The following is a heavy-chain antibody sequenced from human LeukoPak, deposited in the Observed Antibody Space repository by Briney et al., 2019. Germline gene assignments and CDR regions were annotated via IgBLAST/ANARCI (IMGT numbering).Heavy chain of an antibody. J-gene: IGHJ1*01. CDR3: AKDRYGGNSVIFSEYFQH. CDR2: IRYDGSYK. V-gene: IGHV3-30*02. Sequence: GGSLRLSCAASGFTFNTYGMHWVRQAPGKGLEWVAFIRYDGSYKYYADSVKGRFSISRDNSKNTLYLQMNSLRAEDTAVYYCAKDRYGGNSVIFSEYFQHWGQGTLVTVSS. CDR1: GFTFNTYG. D-gene: IGHD4-23*01.